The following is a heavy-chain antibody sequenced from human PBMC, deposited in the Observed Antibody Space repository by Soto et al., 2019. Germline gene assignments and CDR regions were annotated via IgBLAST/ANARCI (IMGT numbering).Heavy chain of an antibody. J-gene: IGHJ4*02. CDR3: ARVQLNQWLVPLEFRPTEFAY. V-gene: IGHV1-69*06. D-gene: IGHD6-19*01. Sequence: QVQLVQSGAEVKKPGSSVKVSCKASGGTFSSYAISWVRQAPGQGLEWMGGIIPIFGTANYAQKFQGRVTITADKSTSTAYMELSSLRSEATAVYYCARVQLNQWLVPLEFRPTEFAYWGQGTLVTVSS. CDR1: GGTFSSYA. CDR2: IIPIFGTA.